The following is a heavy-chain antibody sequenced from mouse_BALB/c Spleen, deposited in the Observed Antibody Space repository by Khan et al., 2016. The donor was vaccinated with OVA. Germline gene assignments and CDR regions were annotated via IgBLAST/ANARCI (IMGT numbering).Heavy chain of an antibody. D-gene: IGHD1-1*01. J-gene: IGHJ2*01. CDR2: IDPETGGT. Sequence: QVQLQQSGAELVRPGASVTLSCKASGYTLTDYELHWVKQTPVHGLEWIGAIDPETGGTAYNQKFKGKATLTADKSSSTASMEVRSLTSEDSAVYYWTRGRVTTLAHCDYWGQGTTLTVSS. CDR3: TRGRVTTLAHCDY. CDR1: GYTLTDYE. V-gene: IGHV1-15*01.